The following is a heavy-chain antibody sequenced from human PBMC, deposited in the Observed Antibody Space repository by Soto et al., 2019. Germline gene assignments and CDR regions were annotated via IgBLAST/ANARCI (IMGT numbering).Heavy chain of an antibody. D-gene: IGHD5-18*01. CDR2: ISSSSSYI. CDR3: ARDQPGDSSGYGLGY. CDR1: GFTFSSYS. V-gene: IGHV3-21*01. Sequence: EVQLVESGGGLVKPGGSLRLSCAASGFTFSSYSMNWVRQAPGKGLEWVSSISSSSSYIYYADSVKGRFTISRDNAKNSLYLQMSSRRAEDTAVYYCARDQPGDSSGYGLGYWGQGTLVTVSS. J-gene: IGHJ4*02.